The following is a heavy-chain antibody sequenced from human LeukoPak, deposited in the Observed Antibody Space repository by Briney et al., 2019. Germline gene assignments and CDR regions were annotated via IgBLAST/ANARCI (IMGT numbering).Heavy chain of an antibody. D-gene: IGHD6-13*01. Sequence: ASVKVSCKASGYTFTGYYMHWVRQAPGQGLEWMGWINPNSGGTNYAQKFQGRVTMTRDTSIGTAYMELSRLRSDDTAVYYCARAQSIAAAGTFSYYWGQGTLVTVSS. CDR2: INPNSGGT. J-gene: IGHJ4*02. CDR3: ARAQSIAAAGTFSYY. V-gene: IGHV1-2*02. CDR1: GYTFTGYY.